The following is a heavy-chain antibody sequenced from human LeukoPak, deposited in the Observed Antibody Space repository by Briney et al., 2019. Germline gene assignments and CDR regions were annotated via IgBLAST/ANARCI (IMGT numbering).Heavy chain of an antibody. D-gene: IGHD2-21*01. CDR1: GGSISSSNW. J-gene: IGHJ5*02. CDR2: VYYSRSRST. CDR3: ARESFGGASYLDP. V-gene: IGHV4-39*01. Sequence: SETLSLTCAVSGGSISSSNWWSWVRQPPGMGLEWIGSVYYSRSRSTFYNPSLRSRLTISVDTSQNRFSLKLRSVTAADTAVYFCARESFGGASYLDPWGQGTLVTVSS.